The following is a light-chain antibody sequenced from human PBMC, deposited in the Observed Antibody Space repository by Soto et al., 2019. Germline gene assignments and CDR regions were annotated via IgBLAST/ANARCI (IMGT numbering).Light chain of an antibody. CDR1: QSVSSSY. CDR3: QRYGSSHRG. CDR2: GAS. V-gene: IGKV3-20*01. Sequence: EIVLTQSPGTLSLSPGERATLSCRASQSVSSSYLAWYQQKPGQAPRLLIYGASSRATGIPDRFSGSGSGTDFPLTISSREPEVFAVFSCQRYGSSHRGFGQGTGLKI. J-gene: IGKJ5*01.